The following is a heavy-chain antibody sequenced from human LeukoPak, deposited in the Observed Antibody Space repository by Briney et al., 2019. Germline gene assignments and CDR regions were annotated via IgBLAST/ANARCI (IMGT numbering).Heavy chain of an antibody. J-gene: IGHJ4*02. Sequence: GGSLRLSCAASGFTFSSYAMSWVRQAPGKGLEWVSAISGSGGSTYYADSVKGRFTISRDNSKNTLYLQMNSLRAEDTAVYYCPKDYVGNPYEYWGQGTLVTVSS. CDR1: GFTFSSYA. V-gene: IGHV3-23*01. CDR3: PKDYVGNPYEY. CDR2: ISGSGGST. D-gene: IGHD4-23*01.